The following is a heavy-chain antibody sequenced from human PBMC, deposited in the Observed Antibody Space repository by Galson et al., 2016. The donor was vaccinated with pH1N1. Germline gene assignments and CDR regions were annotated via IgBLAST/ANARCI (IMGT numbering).Heavy chain of an antibody. Sequence: SVKVSCKVTGYTLTKVSMHWVRQAPGKGLEWMGSFDPEDGDTIYAQKFQGRVTMTTDTSTSTAYMDLRSLRSDDTAVYYCARDEGSWTVWGQGTLVTVSS. D-gene: IGHD1-26*01. CDR3: ARDEGSWTV. J-gene: IGHJ4*02. V-gene: IGHV1-24*01. CDR1: GYTLTKVS. CDR2: FDPEDGDT.